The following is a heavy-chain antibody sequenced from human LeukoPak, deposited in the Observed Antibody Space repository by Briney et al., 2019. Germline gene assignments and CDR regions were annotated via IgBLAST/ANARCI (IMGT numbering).Heavy chain of an antibody. J-gene: IGHJ4*02. Sequence: GGSLRLSCAASGFTLSSYTMNWVRQAPGKGLEWVSYIDSSTGTIYSAESVKGRFTISRDNAKNSLYLQMNSLRAEDTAVYFCTKSYCSNGICYSAFDYWGQGALVTVSS. D-gene: IGHD2-8*01. V-gene: IGHV3-48*04. CDR2: IDSSTGTI. CDR1: GFTLSSYT. CDR3: TKSYCSNGICYSAFDY.